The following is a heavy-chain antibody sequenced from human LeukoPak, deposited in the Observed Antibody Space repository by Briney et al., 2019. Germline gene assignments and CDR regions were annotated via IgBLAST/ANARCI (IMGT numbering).Heavy chain of an antibody. CDR3: AREPDDLGYCSGGSCYSDY. V-gene: IGHV1-18*01. CDR1: GYTFTSYG. J-gene: IGHJ4*02. CDR2: ISAYNGNT. D-gene: IGHD2-15*01. Sequence: ASVKVSCKASGYTFTSYGISWVRQAPGQGLEWMGWISAYNGNTNYAQKLQGRVTMTTDTSTSTAYMELRSLRPDDTAVYYCAREPDDLGYCSGGSCYSDYWGQGTLVTVSS.